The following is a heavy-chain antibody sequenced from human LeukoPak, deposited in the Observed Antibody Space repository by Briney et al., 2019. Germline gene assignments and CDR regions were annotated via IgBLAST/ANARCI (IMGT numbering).Heavy chain of an antibody. CDR3: ANAQGYSSGWYSYYGMDV. J-gene: IGHJ6*02. CDR2: ISGSGGST. V-gene: IGHV3-23*01. CDR1: GFTFSSYA. D-gene: IGHD6-19*01. Sequence: GGSLRLSCAASGFTFSSYAMSWVRQAPGKWLEWVSAISGSGGSTYYADSGKGRFTISRDNSKNTLYLQMNSLRAEDTAVYYCANAQGYSSGWYSYYGMDVWGQGTTVTVSS.